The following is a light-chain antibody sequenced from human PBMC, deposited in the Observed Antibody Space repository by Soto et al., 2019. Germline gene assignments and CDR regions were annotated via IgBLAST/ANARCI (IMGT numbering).Light chain of an antibody. J-gene: IGLJ2*01. CDR1: RSDVGAYNF. CDR3: GSYTSSNTRVV. Sequence: QSALTQPASVSGSPGQSITISCTGARSDVGAYNFVSWYQQHPDKAPKLMIFDVSTRPSGVSNRFSGSKSGNTASLTISGLQAEDEADYYCGSYTSSNTRVVFGGGTKLTVL. V-gene: IGLV2-14*01. CDR2: DVS.